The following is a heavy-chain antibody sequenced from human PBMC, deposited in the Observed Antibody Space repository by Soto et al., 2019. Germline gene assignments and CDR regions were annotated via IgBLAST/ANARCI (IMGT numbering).Heavy chain of an antibody. CDR1: GGSISSYY. CDR3: ARDLMDYDSSGLYAFDI. J-gene: IGHJ3*02. CDR2: IYYSGST. Sequence: PSETLSLTCTVSGGSISSYYWSWIRQPPGKGLEWIGYIYYSGSTNYNPSLKSRVTISVDTSKNQFSLKLSSVTAADTAVYYCARDLMDYDSSGLYAFDIWGQGTMVTVSS. V-gene: IGHV4-59*01. D-gene: IGHD3-22*01.